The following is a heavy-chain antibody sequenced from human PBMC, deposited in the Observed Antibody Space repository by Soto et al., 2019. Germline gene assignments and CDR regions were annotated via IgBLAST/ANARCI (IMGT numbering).Heavy chain of an antibody. CDR3: ARSIDP. CDR1: GDSMSSSNW. Sequence: SETLSLTCTVSGDSMSSSNWWNWVRQPPGKGLEWIGEAHHSGRTNYNPSLKSRVTISVDTSKNQFSLKLSSVTAADTAVYYCARSIDPWGQGTLVTVSS. V-gene: IGHV4-4*02. J-gene: IGHJ5*02. CDR2: AHHSGRT.